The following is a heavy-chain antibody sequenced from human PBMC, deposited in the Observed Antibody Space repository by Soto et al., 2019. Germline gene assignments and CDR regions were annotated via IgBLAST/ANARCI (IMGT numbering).Heavy chain of an antibody. CDR2: INAGNGNT. CDR1: GYTFTSYA. V-gene: IGHV1-3*01. J-gene: IGHJ6*02. CDR3: AREGDLYYYYGMDV. Sequence: RASVKVSCKASGYTFTSYAMHWVRQAPGQRLEWMGWINAGNGNTKYSQKFQGRVTITRDTSASTAYMELSSLRSEDTAVYYCAREGDLYYYYGMDVWGQGTTVTVSS. D-gene: IGHD3-16*01.